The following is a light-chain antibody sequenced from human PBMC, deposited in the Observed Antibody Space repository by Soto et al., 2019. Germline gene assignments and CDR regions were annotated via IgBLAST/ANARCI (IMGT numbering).Light chain of an antibody. CDR3: QVWDDRGLHVV. Sequence: SYELTQAPSVSVAPGQTAWLTCGGDNIGYKRVHWYQQRTGQAPVLVVYNDRDRPSGIPARFSGSNSGNTATLTISRVEGGDEADYYCQVWDDRGLHVVFGGGTK. J-gene: IGLJ3*02. CDR2: NDR. CDR1: NIGYKR. V-gene: IGLV3-21*02.